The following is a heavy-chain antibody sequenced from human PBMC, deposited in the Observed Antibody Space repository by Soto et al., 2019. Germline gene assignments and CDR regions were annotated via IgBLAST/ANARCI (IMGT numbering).Heavy chain of an antibody. Sequence: PSETLSLTCTVSGGSISRYYWSWIRQSPGKGLEWIGCIYYSGSTNYNPSLKSRVTISVDTSKNQFFLKLNSVTAADTAVYYCARDLQDYAFDIWGQGTVVTVSS. V-gene: IGHV4-59*01. D-gene: IGHD2-15*01. CDR3: ARDLQDYAFDI. J-gene: IGHJ3*02. CDR2: IYYSGST. CDR1: GGSISRYY.